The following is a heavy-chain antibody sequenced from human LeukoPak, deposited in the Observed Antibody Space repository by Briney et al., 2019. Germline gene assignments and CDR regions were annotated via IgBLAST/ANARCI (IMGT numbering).Heavy chain of an antibody. CDR2: ISAYNGNI. D-gene: IGHD4-17*01. CDR3: ARVRYGDYDYYYGMDV. Sequence: ASVKVSCKASGYTFTSYGISWVRQAPGQGLEWMEWISAYNGNINYAQKLQGRVTMTTDTSTSTAYMELRSLRSDDTAVYYCARVRYGDYDYYYGMDVWGQGTTVTVSS. CDR1: GYTFTSYG. V-gene: IGHV1-18*01. J-gene: IGHJ6*02.